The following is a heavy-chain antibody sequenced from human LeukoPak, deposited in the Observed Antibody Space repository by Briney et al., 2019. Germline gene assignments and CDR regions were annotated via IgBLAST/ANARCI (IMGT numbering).Heavy chain of an antibody. J-gene: IGHJ4*02. CDR3: ARDLHPSHFDS. CDR2: IYSGGKT. Sequence: PGGSLRLSCAASGFTVSPNYMSWVRQAPGKGLEWVSVIYSGGKTYYADAVKGRFTISRDSSKNTLYLQMNSLRAEDTAVYYCARDLHPSHFDSWGQGTLVTVSS. V-gene: IGHV3-53*01. CDR1: GFTVSPNY.